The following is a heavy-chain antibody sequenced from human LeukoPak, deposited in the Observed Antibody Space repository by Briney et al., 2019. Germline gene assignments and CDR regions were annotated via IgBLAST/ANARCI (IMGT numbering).Heavy chain of an antibody. CDR3: ARWGSTMIVVGVGFDY. V-gene: IGHV4-39*07. J-gene: IGHJ4*02. CDR1: GGSISSSSYY. D-gene: IGHD3-22*01. Sequence: SETLSLTCTVSGGSISSSSYYWGWIRQPPGKGLEWIGSIYYSGSTYYNPSLKSRVTISVDTSKNQFSLKLSSVTAADTAVYYCARWGSTMIVVGVGFDYWGQGTLVTVSS. CDR2: IYYSGST.